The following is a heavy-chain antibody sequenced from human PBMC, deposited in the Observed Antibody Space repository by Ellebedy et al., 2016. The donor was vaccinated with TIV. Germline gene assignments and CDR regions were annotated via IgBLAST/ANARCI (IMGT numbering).Heavy chain of an antibody. V-gene: IGHV4-34*01. J-gene: IGHJ4*02. CDR1: GGSFSGYY. Sequence: SETLSLXXAVYGGSFSGYYWSWIRQPPGKGLEWIGEINHSGSTNYNPSLKSRVTISVDTSKNQFSLKLSSVTAADTAVYYCARGGRGYSYGYSVYWGQGTLVTVSS. CDR3: ARGGRGYSYGYSVY. D-gene: IGHD5-18*01. CDR2: INHSGST.